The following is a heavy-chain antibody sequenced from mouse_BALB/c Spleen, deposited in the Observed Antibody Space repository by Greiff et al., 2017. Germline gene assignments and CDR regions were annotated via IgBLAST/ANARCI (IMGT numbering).Heavy chain of an antibody. CDR1: GYTFTSYV. V-gene: IGHV1-14*01. D-gene: IGHD2-3*01. CDR2: INPYNDGT. CDR3: ARNGYDGYLAY. Sequence: VQLKESGPELVKPGASVKMSCKASGYTFTSYVMHWVKQKPGQGLEWIGYINPYNDGTKYNEKFKGKATLTSDKSSSTAYMELSSLTSEDSAVYYCARNGYDGYLAYWGQGTLVTVSA. J-gene: IGHJ3*01.